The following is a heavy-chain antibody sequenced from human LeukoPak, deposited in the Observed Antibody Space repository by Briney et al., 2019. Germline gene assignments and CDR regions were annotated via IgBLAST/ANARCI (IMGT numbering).Heavy chain of an antibody. Sequence: GESLKISCKGSGYSFTSYWIGWVRQMPGKGPEWMGIIYPGDSDTRYSPSFQGQVTISADKSISTAYLQWSSLKASDTAMYYCARQSVHPSVPFDYWGQGTLVTVSS. CDR3: ARQSVHPSVPFDY. CDR1: GYSFTSYW. J-gene: IGHJ4*02. CDR2: IYPGDSDT. V-gene: IGHV5-51*01.